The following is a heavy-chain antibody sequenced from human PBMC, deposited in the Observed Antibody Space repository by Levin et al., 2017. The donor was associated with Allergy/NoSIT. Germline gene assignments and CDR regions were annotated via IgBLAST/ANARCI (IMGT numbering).Heavy chain of an antibody. D-gene: IGHD3-10*01. V-gene: IGHV1-2*02. J-gene: IGHJ4*02. CDR2: INPNSGGT. Sequence: GESLKISCKASGYTFTGYYMHWVRQAPGQGLEWKGWINPNSGGTNYAQKFQGRVTMTRDTSISTAYMELSRLRSDDTAVYYCARSPHLRFGVRGVIVEPPGYWGQGTLVTVSS. CDR3: ARSPHLRFGVRGVIVEPPGY. CDR1: GYTFTGYY.